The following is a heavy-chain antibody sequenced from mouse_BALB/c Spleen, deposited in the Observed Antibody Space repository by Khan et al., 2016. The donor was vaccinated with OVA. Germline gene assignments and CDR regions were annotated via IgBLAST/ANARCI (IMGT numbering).Heavy chain of an antibody. J-gene: IGHJ3*01. CDR1: GFTFSSYS. Sequence: EVKLVESGGDLVKPGGSLKFSCAASGFTFSSYSMSWVRQTPDKRLEWVATISSDGDYTYYSDNVKGRFTISRDNAKNTLYLQMSSLKSEDTAMYYCASHLTGSFAYWGQGTLVTVSA. CDR2: ISSDGDYT. D-gene: IGHD4-1*01. V-gene: IGHV5-6*01. CDR3: ASHLTGSFAY.